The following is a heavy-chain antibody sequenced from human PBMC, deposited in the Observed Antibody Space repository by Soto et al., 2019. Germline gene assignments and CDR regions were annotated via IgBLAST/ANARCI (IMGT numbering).Heavy chain of an antibody. Sequence: QVHLVQSGAEVKKPGSSVKVSCKASGGILRYSAINWVRQAPGQGLEWMGGIVPIFDTATYAQKFQGRVTISADESTSTAYMELSSLRSEDTAVYYCARDISSGTTRFYFDYWGQGTMVTVPS. CDR1: GGILRYSA. CDR3: ARDISSGTTRFYFDY. CDR2: IVPIFDTA. J-gene: IGHJ4*02. V-gene: IGHV1-69*01. D-gene: IGHD1-7*01.